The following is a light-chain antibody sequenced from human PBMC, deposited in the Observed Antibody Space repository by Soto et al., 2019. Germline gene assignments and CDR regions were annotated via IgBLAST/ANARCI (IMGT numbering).Light chain of an antibody. J-gene: IGLJ2*01. CDR2: DVS. Sequence: QSALTQPASVCGSPGQSITISCTGTSSDVGGYNYVSWYQHHPGKAPKLMIYDVSNRPSGVSDRFSGSKSGNTASLTISGLQAEDEADYYCNSYTSSSTVVFGGGTKVTVL. CDR3: NSYTSSSTVV. CDR1: SSDVGGYNY. V-gene: IGLV2-14*03.